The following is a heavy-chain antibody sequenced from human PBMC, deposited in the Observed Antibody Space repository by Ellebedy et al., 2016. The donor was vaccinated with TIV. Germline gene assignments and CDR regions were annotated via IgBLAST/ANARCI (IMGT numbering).Heavy chain of an antibody. CDR1: GITFSRYW. V-gene: IGHV3-21*06. Sequence: GESLKISXAASGITFSRYWMHCVRQVPGKGLVWVSSISSSSTYIYYADSVKGRFTISRDNTKNSLYLQMNSLRAEDTAVYYCAGPMVGVAGEIDYWGQGTLVTVSS. CDR2: ISSSSTYI. J-gene: IGHJ4*02. D-gene: IGHD6-19*01. CDR3: AGPMVGVAGEIDY.